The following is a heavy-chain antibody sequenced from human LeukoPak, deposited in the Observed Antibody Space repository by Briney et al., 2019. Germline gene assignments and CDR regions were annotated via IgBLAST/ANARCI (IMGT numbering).Heavy chain of an antibody. CDR3: ARDFRYCSSTSCYGSWFDP. Sequence: SETLSLTCTVSGGSVSSGSYYWGWLRQPPGTGLEWIGYIYYSGSTNYNPSLKSRVTISVDTSKNQFSLKLSSVTAADTAVYYCARDFRYCSSTSCYGSWFDPWGQGTLVTVSS. V-gene: IGHV4-61*01. D-gene: IGHD2-2*01. CDR2: IYYSGST. J-gene: IGHJ5*02. CDR1: GGSVSSGSYY.